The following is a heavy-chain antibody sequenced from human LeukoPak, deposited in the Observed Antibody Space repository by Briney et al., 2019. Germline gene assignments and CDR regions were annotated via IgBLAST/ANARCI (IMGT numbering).Heavy chain of an antibody. CDR1: GGSISSSTYY. D-gene: IGHD2-15*01. CDR2: MIYSGRT. Sequence: SETLSLTCTVSGGSISSSTYYWGWICQPPGKGLEWIASMIYSGRTYYNPSLKSRVTISVDTSKNQVSLKLKSVTAADTAVYYCARVELGYCSGGYCYSDWFDPWGQGTLVTVSS. CDR3: ARVELGYCSGGYCYSDWFDP. J-gene: IGHJ5*02. V-gene: IGHV4-39*07.